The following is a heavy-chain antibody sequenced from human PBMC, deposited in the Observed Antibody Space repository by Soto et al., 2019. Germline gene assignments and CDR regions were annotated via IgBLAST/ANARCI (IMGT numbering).Heavy chain of an antibody. CDR2: ISAYNGNT. Sequence: ASVKVSCKASGYTFTSYGISWVRQAPGQGLEWMGWISAYNGNTNYAQKLQGRVTMTTDTSTSTAYMELRSLRSDDTAVYYCATVGYSSSWNDAFDIWGQGTMVTVSS. V-gene: IGHV1-18*01. J-gene: IGHJ3*02. CDR1: GYTFTSYG. D-gene: IGHD6-13*01. CDR3: ATVGYSSSWNDAFDI.